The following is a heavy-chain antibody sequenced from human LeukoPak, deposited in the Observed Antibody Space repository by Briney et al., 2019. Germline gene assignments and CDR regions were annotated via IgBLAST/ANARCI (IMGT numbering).Heavy chain of an antibody. V-gene: IGHV3-11*01. Sequence: GGSLRLSCAASGFTLSDYYMFWIRQAPGKGRGWVLDISNSGSIIYYADSLKGRFTVSRDNAKDSLYLQMNSLRAEDTAVYYCARAVSADTAMVYFDYWGQGTLVTVSS. J-gene: IGHJ4*02. CDR3: ARAVSADTAMVYFDY. CDR2: ISNSGSII. CDR1: GFTLSDYY. D-gene: IGHD5-18*01.